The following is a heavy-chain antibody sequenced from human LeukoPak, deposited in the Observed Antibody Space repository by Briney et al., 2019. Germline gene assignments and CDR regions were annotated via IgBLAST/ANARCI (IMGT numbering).Heavy chain of an antibody. V-gene: IGHV4-59*01. CDR3: ARAGSGGGYFDY. D-gene: IGHD2-15*01. J-gene: IGHJ4*02. CDR1: GGSISSYY. CDR2: IYYSGST. Sequence: SETLSLTCTVSGGSISSYYWSWIRQPPGKGLEWIGYIYYSGSTNYNPSLKSRVTISVDTSENQFSLKLSSVTAADTAVYYCARAGSGGGYFDYWGQGTLVTVSS.